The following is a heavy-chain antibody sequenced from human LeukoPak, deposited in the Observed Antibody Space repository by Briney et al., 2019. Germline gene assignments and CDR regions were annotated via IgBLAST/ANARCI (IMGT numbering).Heavy chain of an antibody. CDR2: IIPIFGTA. CDR3: ARGWYDFWHRGGNWFDP. D-gene: IGHD3-3*01. J-gene: IGHJ5*02. CDR1: GGTFSSYA. Sequence: GASVKVSCKASGGTFSSYAISWVRQAPGQGLEWMGGIIPIFGTANYAQKFQGRVTITTDESTSTAYMELSSLRSEDTAVYYCARGWYDFWHRGGNWFDPWGQGTLVTVSS. V-gene: IGHV1-69*05.